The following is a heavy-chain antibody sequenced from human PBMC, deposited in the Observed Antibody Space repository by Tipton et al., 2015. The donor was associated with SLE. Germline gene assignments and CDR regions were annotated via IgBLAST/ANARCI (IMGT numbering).Heavy chain of an antibody. V-gene: IGHV4-4*02. Sequence: LVKPSGTLSLTCAVSGGSISSSNWWSWVRQPPGKGLEWIGEIYHSGSTNYNPSLKSRVTISVDTSKNQFSLKLSSVTAADTAVYYCAREDPRAAGFDYWGQGTLVTVSS. J-gene: IGHJ4*02. D-gene: IGHD6-13*01. CDR3: AREDPRAAGFDY. CDR1: GGSISSSNW. CDR2: IYHSGST.